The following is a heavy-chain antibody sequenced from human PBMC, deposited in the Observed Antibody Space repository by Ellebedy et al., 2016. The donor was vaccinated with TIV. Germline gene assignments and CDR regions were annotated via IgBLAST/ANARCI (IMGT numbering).Heavy chain of an antibody. J-gene: IGHJ4*02. CDR1: GGSITSGDYY. CDR2: IYYSGTT. V-gene: IGHV4-30-4*01. CDR3: ARETDFWSDSSYFDY. Sequence: SETLSLXXSVSGGSITSGDYYWSWIRQPPGKGLEWLGYIYYSGTTYYNTSLKSRITISVDTSKNQFSLRLSSVTAADTAVYFCARETDFWSDSSYFDYWGQGILVTIPS. D-gene: IGHD3-3*01.